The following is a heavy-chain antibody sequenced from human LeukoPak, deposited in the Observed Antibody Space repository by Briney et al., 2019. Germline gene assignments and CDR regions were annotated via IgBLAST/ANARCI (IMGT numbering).Heavy chain of an antibody. J-gene: IGHJ4*02. CDR1: GYGFTSYW. CDR2: IDPSDSYT. V-gene: IGHV5-10-1*01. D-gene: IGHD3-22*01. CDR3: ARHGDYYDSCGFR. Sequence: GESLRISCKGSGYGFTSYWISWVRQMPGKGLEWMGRIDPSDSYTNYSPSFQGHVTISADKSISTAYLQWSSLKASDTAMYYCARHGDYYDSCGFRWGQGTLVTVSS.